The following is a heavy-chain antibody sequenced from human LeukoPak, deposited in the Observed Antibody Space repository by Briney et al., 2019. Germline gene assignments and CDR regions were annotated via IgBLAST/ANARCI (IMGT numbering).Heavy chain of an antibody. J-gene: IGHJ4*02. D-gene: IGHD6-19*01. CDR2: ISWNSGSI. CDR3: AKDFSSGWYYFDY. Sequence: PGGSLRLSCAASEFTFSSYSMNWVRQAPGKGLEWVSGISWNSGSIGYADSVKGRFTISRDNAKNSLYLQMNSLRAEDTALYYCAKDFSSGWYYFDYWGQGTLVTVSS. V-gene: IGHV3-9*01. CDR1: EFTFSSYS.